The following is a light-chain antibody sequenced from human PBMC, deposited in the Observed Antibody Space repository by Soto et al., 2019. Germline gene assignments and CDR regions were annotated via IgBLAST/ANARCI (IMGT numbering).Light chain of an antibody. Sequence: QSALTQPASVSGSPGQSITISCTGTSSDVGSSNYVFWYQQHPGKAPKLMIYDVNNRPSGVSNRFSGSKSGNTASLTISGLQAEDEADYYCSSYTSSNTVVFGGGTKVTVL. CDR1: SSDVGSSNY. V-gene: IGLV2-14*03. CDR2: DVN. J-gene: IGLJ2*01. CDR3: SSYTSSNTVV.